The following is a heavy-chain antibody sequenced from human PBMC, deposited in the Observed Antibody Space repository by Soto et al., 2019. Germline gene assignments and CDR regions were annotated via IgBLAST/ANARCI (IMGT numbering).Heavy chain of an antibody. Sequence: LSLTCTVSGASIISSSYYWGWIRQPPGKGLEWIGSINYSGSTYYNPSLKSRVTISADTSKNQFSLKLRSVTAADTAVYYCARERLAVAGKGGWFDPWGQETLVTVSS. CDR1: GASIISSSYY. V-gene: IGHV4-39*02. CDR3: ARERLAVAGKGGWFDP. CDR2: INYSGST. J-gene: IGHJ5*02. D-gene: IGHD6-19*01.